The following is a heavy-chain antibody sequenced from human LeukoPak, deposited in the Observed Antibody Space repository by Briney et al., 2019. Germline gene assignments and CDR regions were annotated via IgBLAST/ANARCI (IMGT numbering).Heavy chain of an antibody. V-gene: IGHV1-8*01. CDR1: GYTFTSYD. Sequence: ASVKVSCKASGYTFTSYDINWVRQATGQGLEWMGWMNPNSGNTGYAQKFQGRVTMTRNTSISTAYMELSRLRSDDTAVYYCARETYSSSWYDSGYYYYYGMDVWGQGTTVTVSS. CDR3: ARETYSSSWYDSGYYYYYGMDV. CDR2: MNPNSGNT. J-gene: IGHJ6*02. D-gene: IGHD6-13*01.